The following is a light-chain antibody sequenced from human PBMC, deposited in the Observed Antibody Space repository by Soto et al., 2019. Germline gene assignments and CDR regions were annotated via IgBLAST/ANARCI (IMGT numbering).Light chain of an antibody. Sequence: IQLTQSPSSLSASVGDRVTITCRASQGISSYLAWYQQKPGKAPKLLIYGASTLEGGVPFRFSGSGSGTDFTLTISSLQPEDFATYYCQQLNTFPFTCDRGTGLEIK. V-gene: IGKV1-9*01. CDR3: QQLNTFPFT. CDR1: QGISSY. J-gene: IGKJ5*01. CDR2: GAS.